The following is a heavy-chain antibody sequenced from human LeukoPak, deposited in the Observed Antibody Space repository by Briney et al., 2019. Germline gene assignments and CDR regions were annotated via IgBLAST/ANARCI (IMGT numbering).Heavy chain of an antibody. V-gene: IGHV4-59*12. Sequence: PSETLSLTCTVSGGSISSYYWSWIRQPPGKGLEWIGYIYYSGSTYYNPSLKSRVTISVDTSKNQFSLKLTSVTAEDTAVYYCARAAIAVAGPPHRRAFDIWGQGTMVTVSS. J-gene: IGHJ3*02. D-gene: IGHD6-19*01. CDR3: ARAAIAVAGPPHRRAFDI. CDR2: IYYSGST. CDR1: GGSISSYY.